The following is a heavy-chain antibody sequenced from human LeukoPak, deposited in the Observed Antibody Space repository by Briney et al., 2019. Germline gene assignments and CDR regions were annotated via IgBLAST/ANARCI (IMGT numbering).Heavy chain of an antibody. V-gene: IGHV1-18*01. CDR2: ISAYNGNA. CDR1: GYTFTSYG. Sequence: GASVKVSCKASGYTFTSYGISWVRQAPGQGLEWMGWISAYNGNANYAQKPQGRVTMTTDTSTSTAYMELRSLRSDDTAVYYCARVDGSHGDYRFDYWGQGTLVTVSS. J-gene: IGHJ4*02. D-gene: IGHD4-17*01. CDR3: ARVDGSHGDYRFDY.